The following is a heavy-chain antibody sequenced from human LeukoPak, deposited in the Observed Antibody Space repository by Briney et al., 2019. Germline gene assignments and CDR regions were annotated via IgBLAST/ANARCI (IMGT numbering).Heavy chain of an antibody. D-gene: IGHD3-22*01. CDR3: ARDSGYYDSSGSNGAFDI. Sequence: GGSLRLSCAASGFTFSTYWMGWVRQAPGKGLEWVANIEEYGNEIHYVDSVKGRFTISRDNTKTSLYLQMNSLRVEDTAVYYCARDSGYYDSSGSNGAFDIWGQGTMVTVSS. V-gene: IGHV3-7*01. J-gene: IGHJ3*02. CDR1: GFTFSTYW. CDR2: IEEYGNEI.